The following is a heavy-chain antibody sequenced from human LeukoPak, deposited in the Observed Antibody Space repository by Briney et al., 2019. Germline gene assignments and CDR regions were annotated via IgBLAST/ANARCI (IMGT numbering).Heavy chain of an antibody. J-gene: IGHJ5*02. Sequence: VASVKVSCKASGYTFTGYYMHWVRQAPGQGLEWMGWINPNSGGTNYAQKLQGRVTMTTDTSTSTAYMELRSLRSDDTAVYYCATNILVRDIINWFDPWGQGTLVTVSS. V-gene: IGHV1-2*02. CDR2: INPNSGGT. D-gene: IGHD3-10*01. CDR1: GYTFTGYY. CDR3: ATNILVRDIINWFDP.